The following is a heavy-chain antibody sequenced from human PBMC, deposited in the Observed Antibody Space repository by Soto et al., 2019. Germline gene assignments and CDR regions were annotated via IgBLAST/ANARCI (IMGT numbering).Heavy chain of an antibody. V-gene: IGHV3-23*01. Sequence: EVQLLESGGGLVQPGGSLRLSCAASGFTFSSYAMSWVRQAPGKGLEWVSAISGSGGSTYYADSVKGRFTISRDNSKNTLYLQMNSLRAEDTAVYYCAKLKISSKLLDYYYGMDVCGRGTTDTVSS. D-gene: IGHD6-6*01. J-gene: IGHJ6*02. CDR1: GFTFSSYA. CDR3: AKLKISSKLLDYYYGMDV. CDR2: ISGSGGST.